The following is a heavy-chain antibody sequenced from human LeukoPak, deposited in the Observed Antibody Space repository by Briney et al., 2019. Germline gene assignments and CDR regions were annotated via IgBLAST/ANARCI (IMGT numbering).Heavy chain of an antibody. CDR3: AREVRPMKWYFDL. V-gene: IGHV4-61*01. Sequence: PSETLSLTCSVSGGSVTSGTFYWSWIRQPPGTGLEWIGYVYFSGSTNHNPSLKSRATISMDTSKNQFSLKLNSVTPADTAVYYCAREVRPMKWYFDLWGRGTLVTVSS. CDR2: VYFSGST. CDR1: GGSVTSGTFY. D-gene: IGHD2-2*01. J-gene: IGHJ2*01.